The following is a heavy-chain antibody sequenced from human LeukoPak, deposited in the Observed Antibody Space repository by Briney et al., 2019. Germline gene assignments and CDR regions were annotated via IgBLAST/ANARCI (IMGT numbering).Heavy chain of an antibody. CDR3: ATDGLRFLEWYPSAFDI. V-gene: IGHV1-18*01. Sequence: ASVKVSCKASGYTFTSYGISWVRQAPGQGLEWMGWISAYNGNTNYAQKLQGRVTMTEDTSTDTAYMELSSLRSEDTAVYYCATDGLRFLEWYPSAFDIWGQGTMVTVSS. CDR2: ISAYNGNT. D-gene: IGHD3-3*01. J-gene: IGHJ3*02. CDR1: GYTFTSYG.